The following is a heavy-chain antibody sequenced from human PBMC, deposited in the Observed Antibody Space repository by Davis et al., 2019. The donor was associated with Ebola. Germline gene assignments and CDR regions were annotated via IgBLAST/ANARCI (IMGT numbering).Heavy chain of an antibody. V-gene: IGHV4-59*12. CDR1: GGSISSYY. D-gene: IGHD6-13*01. J-gene: IGHJ4*02. CDR2: IYYSGST. CDR3: ARAVAGSSWYGFDS. Sequence: MPSETLSLTCTVSGGSISSYYWSWIRQPPGKGLEWIGYIYYSGSTNYNPSLKSRVTISVDTSKNQFSLKVNSVTAADTAVYYCARAVAGSSWYGFDSWGQGTLVTVSS.